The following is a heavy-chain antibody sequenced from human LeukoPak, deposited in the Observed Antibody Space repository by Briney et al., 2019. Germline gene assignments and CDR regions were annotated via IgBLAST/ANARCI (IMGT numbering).Heavy chain of an antibody. Sequence: SGPTLVNPTHTLTRTCTFSGFSLNTSGMCVSWIRQPPGKALEWLARIDWDEGKYYNTSLKTRLTISKDTFKDQVVLTMTNVDSVDTATYYCARIRLSAYNDFWSGYYYDDFDIWGQGTMVTVSS. CDR1: GFSLNTSGMC. D-gene: IGHD3-3*01. CDR3: ARIRLSAYNDFWSGYYYDDFDI. V-gene: IGHV2-70*11. CDR2: IDWDEGK. J-gene: IGHJ3*02.